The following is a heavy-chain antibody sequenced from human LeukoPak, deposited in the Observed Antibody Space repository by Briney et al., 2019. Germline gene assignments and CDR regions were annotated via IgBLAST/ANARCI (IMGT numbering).Heavy chain of an antibody. CDR3: ATIYGALDY. CDR2: IWYDGSNK. V-gene: IGHV3-33*01. CDR1: GFTFSSYG. J-gene: IGHJ4*02. D-gene: IGHD4-17*01. Sequence: GRSLRLSCAASGFTFSSYGMHWVRQAPGKGLEWVAVIWYDGSNKYYADSVKGRFTISRDNSKNTLYLQMNSLRAEDTAVYYCATIYGALDYWGQGTLVTVSS.